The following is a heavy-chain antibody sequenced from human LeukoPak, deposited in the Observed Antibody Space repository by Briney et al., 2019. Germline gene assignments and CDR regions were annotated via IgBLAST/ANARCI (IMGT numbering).Heavy chain of an antibody. V-gene: IGHV1-18*01. D-gene: IGHD2-15*01. CDR2: ISAYNGNT. CDR1: GYTFTSYG. J-gene: IGHJ3*01. Sequence: ASVKVSCKASGYTFTSYGISWVRQAPGQGLEWMGWISAYNGNTNYAQKLQGRVTMTTDTSTSTAYMELRSLRSDDTAVYYCAGAFGGYCSGGDCYVDAFDFWGPGTMVTVSS. CDR3: AGAFGGYCSGGDCYVDAFDF.